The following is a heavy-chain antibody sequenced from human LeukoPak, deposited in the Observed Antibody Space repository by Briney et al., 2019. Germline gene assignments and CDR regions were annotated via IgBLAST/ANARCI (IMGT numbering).Heavy chain of an antibody. Sequence: GGSLRLSCAASGFTFSSYAMSWVRQAPGKGLEWVSAISGSGGSTYYAGSVKGQFTISRDNSKNTVYLQMNSLRAEDTAVYYCARDRPNYYGANGHYYRRDGDYWGQGTLVTVSS. CDR2: ISGSGGST. CDR1: GFTFSSYA. CDR3: ARDRPNYYGANGHYYRRDGDY. D-gene: IGHD3-22*01. V-gene: IGHV3-23*01. J-gene: IGHJ4*02.